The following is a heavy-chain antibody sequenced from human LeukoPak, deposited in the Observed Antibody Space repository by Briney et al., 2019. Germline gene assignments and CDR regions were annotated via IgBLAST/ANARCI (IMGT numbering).Heavy chain of an antibody. CDR3: ARVYLERLTAGYFDH. Sequence: ASVKVSCKASGYTFTSYAMHWVRQAPGQRLEWMGWINAGNGNTKYSQKFQGRVTITRDTSASTAYMELSSLRSEDTAVYYCARVYLERLTAGYFDHWGQGTQVTVSP. CDR2: INAGNGNT. V-gene: IGHV1-3*01. CDR1: GYTFTSYA. J-gene: IGHJ4*02. D-gene: IGHD2-8*01.